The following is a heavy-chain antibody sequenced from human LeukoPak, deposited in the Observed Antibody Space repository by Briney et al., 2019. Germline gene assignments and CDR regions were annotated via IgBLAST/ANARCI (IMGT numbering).Heavy chain of an antibody. J-gene: IGHJ3*02. D-gene: IGHD5-18*01. Sequence: HGESLKISCKGSGYTFKSYWIGWVRQMPGKGLEWMGIIYPGDSETRYNPSFEGQVTISADKSINTAYLQWSSLKASDTAIFYCARKDTTMHDDAFGIWGQGTLVTVSS. CDR1: GYTFKSYW. CDR2: IYPGDSET. V-gene: IGHV5-51*01. CDR3: ARKDTTMHDDAFGI.